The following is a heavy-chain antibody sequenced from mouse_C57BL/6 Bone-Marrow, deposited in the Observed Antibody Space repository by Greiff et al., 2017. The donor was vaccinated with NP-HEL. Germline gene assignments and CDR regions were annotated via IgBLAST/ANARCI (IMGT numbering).Heavy chain of an antibody. V-gene: IGHV1-26*01. D-gene: IGHD2-2*01. CDR1: GYTFTDYY. J-gene: IGHJ3*01. Sequence: EVQLQQSGPELVKPGASVKISCKASGYTFTDYYMNWVKQSHGQSLEWIGDINPNNGGTSYNQKFKGKATLTVDKSSSTAYMELRSLTSEDSAVYYCARGDMVRGWFAYWGQGTLVTVSA. CDR2: INPNNGGT. CDR3: ARGDMVRGWFAY.